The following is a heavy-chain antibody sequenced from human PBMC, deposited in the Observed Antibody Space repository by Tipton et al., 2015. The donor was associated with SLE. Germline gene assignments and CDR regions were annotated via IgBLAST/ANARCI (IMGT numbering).Heavy chain of an antibody. CDR2: IYTSGST. CDR1: GGSISSYY. Sequence: LRLSCTVSGGSISSYYWSWIRQPAGKGLEWIGRIYTSGSTNYNPSLKSRVTISVDTSKNQFSLKLSSVTAADTAVYYCARENGGERVATITSYYYYYGMDVWGQGTTVTVSS. J-gene: IGHJ6*02. D-gene: IGHD5-12*01. CDR3: ARENGGERVATITSYYYYYGMDV. V-gene: IGHV4-4*07.